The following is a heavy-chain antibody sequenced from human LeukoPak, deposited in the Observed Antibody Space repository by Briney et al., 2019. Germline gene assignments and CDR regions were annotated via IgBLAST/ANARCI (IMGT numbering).Heavy chain of an antibody. CDR3: ARAMLYGDYVDAFDI. CDR2: IYYSGST. CDR1: GGSISSYY. V-gene: IGHV4-59*01. D-gene: IGHD4-17*01. Sequence: SETLSLTCTVPGGSISSYYWSWIRQPPGKGLEWIGYIYYSGSTNYNPSLKSRVTISVDTSKNQFSLKLSSVTAADTAVYYCARAMLYGDYVDAFDIWGQGTMVTVSS. J-gene: IGHJ3*02.